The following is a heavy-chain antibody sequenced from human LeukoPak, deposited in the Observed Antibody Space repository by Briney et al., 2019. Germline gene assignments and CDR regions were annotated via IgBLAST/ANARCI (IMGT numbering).Heavy chain of an antibody. CDR2: IHTSGSI. CDR3: ARGGVGQWLVRYYYYYYMDV. Sequence: SETLSLTCTVSGGSISSYYWSWIRQPAGKGLEWIGRIHTSGSINYNPSLKSRVTMSVDTSKNQFSLQLNSVTPEDTAVYYCARGGVGQWLVRYYYYYYMDVWGKGTTVTVSS. CDR1: GGSISSYY. V-gene: IGHV4-4*07. J-gene: IGHJ6*03. D-gene: IGHD6-19*01.